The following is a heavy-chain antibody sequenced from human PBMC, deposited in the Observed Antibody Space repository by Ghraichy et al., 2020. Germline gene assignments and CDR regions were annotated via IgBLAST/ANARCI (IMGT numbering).Heavy chain of an antibody. Sequence: GGSLRLSCAASGFTFSSYAMTWVRQAPGKGLEWVSAISGSGDSTYYADSVKGRFTISRDNSKNTLYLQMNSLRAEDTAVYYCAKDRTASGSYSNYWGQGTLVTVSS. CDR3: AKDRTASGSYSNY. D-gene: IGHD1-26*01. J-gene: IGHJ4*02. CDR2: ISGSGDST. V-gene: IGHV3-23*01. CDR1: GFTFSSYA.